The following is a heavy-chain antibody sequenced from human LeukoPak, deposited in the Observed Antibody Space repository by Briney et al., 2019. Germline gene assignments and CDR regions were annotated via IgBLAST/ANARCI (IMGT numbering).Heavy chain of an antibody. CDR2: IYFSGST. J-gene: IGHJ3*02. CDR3: ARGGYYDKEAFDI. V-gene: IGHV4-31*03. D-gene: IGHD3-22*01. CDR1: GGSISSGGYY. Sequence: PSETLSLTCTVSGGSISSGGYYWSWIRQHPGKGLECIGYIYFSGSTYYNPSLKSRVTISVDRSKNQFSLKLSSVTAADTAVYYCARGGYYDKEAFDIWGQGTMVTVSS.